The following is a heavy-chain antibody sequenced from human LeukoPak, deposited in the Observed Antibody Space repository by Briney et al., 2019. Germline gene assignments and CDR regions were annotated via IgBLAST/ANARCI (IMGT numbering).Heavy chain of an antibody. J-gene: IGHJ3*02. CDR3: ARKRGVGVDTNAFDI. CDR2: IRPDSVEK. V-gene: IGHV1-2*02. CDR1: GYTFSDYY. Sequence: GASVKVSCKASGYTFSDYYMHWVRQAPAQGLEWMAWIRPDSVEKKYAQEFQGRVTMTRDTSISTAYMELSRLTSDDTAVYYCARKRGVGVDTNAFDIWGQGTMVTVSS. D-gene: IGHD3-3*01.